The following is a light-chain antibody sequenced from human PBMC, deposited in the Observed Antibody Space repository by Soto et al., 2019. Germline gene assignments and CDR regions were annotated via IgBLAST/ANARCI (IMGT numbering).Light chain of an antibody. Sequence: ESVLTQSPATLSLSPGERATLSCRASQSVSSYLAWYQQKPGQAPRLLIYDASNRATGIPARFSGSGSETDFTLTISSLEPEDFAVYYCQHRMNWPLTFGQGTRLEI. CDR3: QHRMNWPLT. CDR2: DAS. CDR1: QSVSSY. V-gene: IGKV3-11*01. J-gene: IGKJ5*01.